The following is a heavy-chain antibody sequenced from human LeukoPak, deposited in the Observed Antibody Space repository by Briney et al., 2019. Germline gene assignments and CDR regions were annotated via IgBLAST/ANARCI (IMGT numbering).Heavy chain of an antibody. D-gene: IGHD4-17*01. J-gene: IGHJ5*02. V-gene: IGHV1-18*01. CDR2: ISAYNGNT. CDR3: ARELDDYGDYGIDP. CDR1: GYTFTSYG. Sequence: ASVTVSCKASGYTFTSYGISWVRQAPGQGLEGMGWISAYNGNTNYAQKLQGRVTMTTDTSTSTAYMELRSLRSDDTAVYYCARELDDYGDYGIDPWGQGTLVTVSS.